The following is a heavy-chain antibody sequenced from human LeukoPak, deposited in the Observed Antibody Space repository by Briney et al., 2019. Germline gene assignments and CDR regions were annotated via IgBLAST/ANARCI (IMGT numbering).Heavy chain of an antibody. V-gene: IGHV4-39*01. J-gene: IGHJ5*02. CDR1: GGSISTSSYY. Sequence: SETLSLTCTVSGGSISTSSYYWAWIRQPPGKGLEWIGSIYYSGNTYYSSSLESRVTISVDTSDKHFSLELTSVTAADTAVYYCARPRSLAAPSSWFDPWGQGTLVIVSS. CDR2: IYYSGNT. CDR3: ARPRSLAAPSSWFDP. D-gene: IGHD2-15*01.